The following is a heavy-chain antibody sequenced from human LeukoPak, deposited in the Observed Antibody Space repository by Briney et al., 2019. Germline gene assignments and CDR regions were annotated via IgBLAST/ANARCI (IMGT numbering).Heavy chain of an antibody. Sequence: PGGSLRLXCAASGFTFRSSEMNWVRQAPGKGLEWVSYIGNSSNTMYADSVKGRFTISRDNAKDSLYLQMNSLRAEDTAVYYCANNFDYWGQGTLVTVSS. V-gene: IGHV3-48*03. CDR2: IGNSSNTM. CDR1: GFTFRSSE. CDR3: ANNFDY. J-gene: IGHJ4*02.